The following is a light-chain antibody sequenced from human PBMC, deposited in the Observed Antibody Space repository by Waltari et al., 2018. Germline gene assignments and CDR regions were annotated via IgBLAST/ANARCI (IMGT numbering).Light chain of an antibody. Sequence: EIVMTQSPATLSVSPGERATLSCRASQSVCSNLAGYQQKPGQAPRLLIYGASTRATGIPARFSGSGSGTEFTLTIVTLQSEDFAVYYCQQYNSWPPWTFGQGTKVEIK. J-gene: IGKJ1*01. CDR3: QQYNSWPPWT. CDR2: GAS. V-gene: IGKV3-15*01. CDR1: QSVCSN.